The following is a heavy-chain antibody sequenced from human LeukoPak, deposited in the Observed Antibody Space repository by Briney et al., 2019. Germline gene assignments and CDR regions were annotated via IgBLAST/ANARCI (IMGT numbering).Heavy chain of an antibody. V-gene: IGHV3-23*01. CDR2: ISGSGGST. D-gene: IGHD1-14*01. Sequence: GGSLRLSCAASGFTFSSYAMSWVRQAPGKGLEWVSAISGSGGSTYYADSVKGRFTISRDNAKNSLYLQMNSLRAEDTAVYYCARGNRNTMNYDHWGQGTLVTVSS. J-gene: IGHJ4*02. CDR3: ARGNRNTMNYDH. CDR1: GFTFSSYA.